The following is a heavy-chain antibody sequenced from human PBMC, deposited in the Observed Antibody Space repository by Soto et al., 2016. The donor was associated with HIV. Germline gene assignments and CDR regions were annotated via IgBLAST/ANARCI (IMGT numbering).Heavy chain of an antibody. CDR1: GFTFNNYW. CDR2: ISSDGTTT. J-gene: IGHJ4*02. Sequence: EVQLVESGGGLVQPGGSLRLSCTASGFTFNNYWMHWVRQVPGKGLLWVSRISSDGTTTTYADSVKGRFIISRDSAKNTLYLQMNSFRVEDTAVYYCARGVATAPDSLNYWGQGTQVTVSS. CDR3: ARGVATAPDSLNY. V-gene: IGHV3-74*03. D-gene: IGHD6-13*01.